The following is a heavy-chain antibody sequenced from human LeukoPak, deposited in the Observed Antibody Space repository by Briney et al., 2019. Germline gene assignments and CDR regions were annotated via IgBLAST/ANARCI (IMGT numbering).Heavy chain of an antibody. J-gene: IGHJ4*02. Sequence: PSETLSLTCTVSGGSISSGGHYWSWIRQPAGKGLEYLGRISSTGSTNYNPSLRSRVTISADTSKNHFSLKLTSVTAADTAVYYCAKDNPKNYYDSSGYYESDWGQGTLVTASS. CDR1: GGSISSGGHY. CDR3: AKDNPKNYYDSSGYYESD. D-gene: IGHD3-22*01. V-gene: IGHV4-61*02. CDR2: ISSTGST.